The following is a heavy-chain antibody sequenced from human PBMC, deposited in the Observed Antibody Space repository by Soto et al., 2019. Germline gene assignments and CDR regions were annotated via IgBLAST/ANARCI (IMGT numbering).Heavy chain of an antibody. CDR3: ARNLFGVIIMGDY. CDR1: GYTFTSYG. V-gene: IGHV1-18*04. CDR2: ISTYSGNT. Sequence: ASVKVSCKASGYTFTSYGVSWVRQAPGQGLEWMGWISTYSGNTDYAQKFQGRITMTTDTSTDTVYMELRSLRSDDTAVYFCARNLFGVIIMGDYWGQGTLVTVSS. D-gene: IGHD3-3*01. J-gene: IGHJ4*02.